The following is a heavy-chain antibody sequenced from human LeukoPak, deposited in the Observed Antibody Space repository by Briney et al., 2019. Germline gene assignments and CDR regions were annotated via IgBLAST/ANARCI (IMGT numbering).Heavy chain of an antibody. J-gene: IGHJ4*02. CDR1: GGSISSYY. CDR2: IYTSGST. V-gene: IGHV4-4*07. CDR3: ARDRSVGVLPAPPFDF. D-gene: IGHD6-6*01. Sequence: SETLSLTCTVSGGSISSYYWSWIRQPAGKGLEWIGRIYTSGSTNYNPSLKSRVTMSVDTSKNQFSLTLTSVTAADTAVYYCARDRSVGVLPAPPFDFWGQGTLVTVSS.